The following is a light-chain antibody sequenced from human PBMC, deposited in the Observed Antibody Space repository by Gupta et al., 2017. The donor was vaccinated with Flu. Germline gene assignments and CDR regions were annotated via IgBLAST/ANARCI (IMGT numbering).Light chain of an antibody. CDR1: QSVSRK. Sequence: ELVMTQSPVTLSVSPGERATLSCRASQSVSRKLAWYQQKPGQAPRLLIYVASTRATGIPARFSGSGSGTEFTLTISSLQSEDFAVYYCQQYDTWPYTFGQGTKLEIK. J-gene: IGKJ2*01. CDR2: VAS. V-gene: IGKV3-15*01. CDR3: QQYDTWPYT.